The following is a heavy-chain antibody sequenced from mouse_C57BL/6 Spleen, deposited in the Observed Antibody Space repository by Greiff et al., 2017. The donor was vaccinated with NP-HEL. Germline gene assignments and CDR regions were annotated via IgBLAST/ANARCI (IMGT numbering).Heavy chain of an antibody. J-gene: IGHJ2*01. D-gene: IGHD2-4*01. CDR3: ARFYYDYDGLDY. CDR2: IHPNSGST. Sequence: QVQLKQPGAELVKPGASVKLSCKASGYTFTSYWMHWVKQRPGQGLEWIGMIHPNSGSTNYNEKFKSKATLTVDKSSSTAYMQLSSLTSEDSAVYYCARFYYDYDGLDYWGQGTTLTVSS. V-gene: IGHV1-64*01. CDR1: GYTFTSYW.